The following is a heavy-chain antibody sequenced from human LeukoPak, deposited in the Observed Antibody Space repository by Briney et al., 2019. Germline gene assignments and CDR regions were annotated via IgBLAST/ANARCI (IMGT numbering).Heavy chain of an antibody. V-gene: IGHV3-23*01. J-gene: IGHJ4*02. Sequence: GGSLRLSCAASGFTFSSYAMSWVRQAPEKGLEWVSTISGRGGGTYYADSVKGRFTISRDNSKNTLYLQMNSLRAEDTAVYYCACGYDFWSGYNRIDYWGQGTLVTVSS. CDR2: ISGRGGGT. D-gene: IGHD3-3*01. CDR1: GFTFSSYA. CDR3: ACGYDFWSGYNRIDY.